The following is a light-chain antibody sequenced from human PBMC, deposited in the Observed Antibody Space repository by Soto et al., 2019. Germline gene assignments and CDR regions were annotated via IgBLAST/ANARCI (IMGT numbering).Light chain of an antibody. CDR3: QHRGR. CDR1: QNINNF. J-gene: IGKJ1*01. CDR2: DAS. V-gene: IGKV3-11*01. Sequence: EIVLTQSPGTLSLSPGDRATLSCRAGQNINNFIAWYQHKPGQAPRLLIYDASNRATGIPGRFSGSGSGTDFTLTITSLESEDFAVYYCQHRGRFGQGTKVDIK.